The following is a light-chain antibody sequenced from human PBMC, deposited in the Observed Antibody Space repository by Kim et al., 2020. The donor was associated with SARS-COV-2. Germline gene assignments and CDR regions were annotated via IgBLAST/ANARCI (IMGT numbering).Light chain of an antibody. CDR2: DAS. CDR3: QQRANWPIT. Sequence: LSPGERGTLSCRASQNIFTYLAWYQQKPGQSPRLLIYDASKRATGIPTWFSGSGSGTEFTLTINSLEAEDFAVYYCQQRANWPITFGQGTRLEIK. CDR1: QNIFTY. J-gene: IGKJ5*01. V-gene: IGKV3-11*01.